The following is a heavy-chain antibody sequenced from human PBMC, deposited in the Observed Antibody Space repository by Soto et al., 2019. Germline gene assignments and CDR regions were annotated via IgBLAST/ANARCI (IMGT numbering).Heavy chain of an antibody. J-gene: IGHJ4*02. V-gene: IGHV1-69*01. CDR1: GETLNSNP. D-gene: IGHD2-15*01. Sequence: QVQLVQSGAEVKKPGSSLKVSCKVFGETLNSNPIGWVRQAPGQGLEWVGGIVPLSDRTNYAQELQGRVTVTADGSTSTVYMELSNLQSDDTAVYYCAMNSGRGCHSGGGCSSLDVWGQGNLITVSS. CDR3: AMNSGRGCHSGGGCSSLDV. CDR2: IVPLSDRT.